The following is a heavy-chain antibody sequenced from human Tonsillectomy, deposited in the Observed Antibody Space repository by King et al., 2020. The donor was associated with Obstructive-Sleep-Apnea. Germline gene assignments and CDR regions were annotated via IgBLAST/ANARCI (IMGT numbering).Heavy chain of an antibody. D-gene: IGHD6-25*01. Sequence: VQLVESGSELKKPGASVKVSCKASGYTFTTYGMHWVRQAPGQGLEWMGWINTNTGNPAYAQGFRGRFDFSLDTSVSTAYLQISSLQAEDTAVYYCASGSRIPDHWGQGTQVTVSS. V-gene: IGHV7-4-1*02. J-gene: IGHJ4*02. CDR2: INTNTGNP. CDR1: GYTFTTYG. CDR3: ASGSRIPDH.